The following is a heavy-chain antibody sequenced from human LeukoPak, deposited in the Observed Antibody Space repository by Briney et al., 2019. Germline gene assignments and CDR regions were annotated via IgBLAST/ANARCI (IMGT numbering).Heavy chain of an antibody. Sequence: GGSLRLSCATSGFAFSSYSMNWVRQAPGKGLEWVSSISSSSSYIYYADSVKGRFTISRDNAKNSLYLQMNSLRAEDTAVYYCAGGPSLGDTAMVNPYGMDVWGQGTTVTVSS. CDR1: GFAFSSYS. CDR3: AGGPSLGDTAMVNPYGMDV. J-gene: IGHJ6*02. V-gene: IGHV3-21*01. CDR2: ISSSSSYI. D-gene: IGHD5-18*01.